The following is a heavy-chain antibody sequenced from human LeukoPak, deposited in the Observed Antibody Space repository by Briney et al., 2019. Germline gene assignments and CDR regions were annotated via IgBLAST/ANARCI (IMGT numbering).Heavy chain of an antibody. D-gene: IGHD3-3*01. CDR1: GGSISSYY. CDR2: IYYSGST. V-gene: IGHV4-59*08. Sequence: SETLSLTCTVSGGSISSYYWSWIRQPPGKGLEWIGYIYYSGSTNYSPSLKSRVTISLDTSKNQFSLKLSSVTAADTAVYFCVRHLMTIFGVVIKPGPFDPWGQGTLVTVSS. J-gene: IGHJ5*02. CDR3: VRHLMTIFGVVIKPGPFDP.